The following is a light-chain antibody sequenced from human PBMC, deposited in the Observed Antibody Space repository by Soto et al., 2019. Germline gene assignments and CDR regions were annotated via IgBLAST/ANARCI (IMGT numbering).Light chain of an antibody. CDR1: QSISSW. CDR2: QAS. Sequence: DIQMTQSPSTLSASVGDRVTITCRGSQSISSWLAWYQQKPGKAPKLLIYQASSLASGVPSRFSGSGSGTEFTLTISSLQPDDFATYYCQQYNSYSFGQGTKVDIK. CDR3: QQYNSYS. V-gene: IGKV1-5*03. J-gene: IGKJ2*01.